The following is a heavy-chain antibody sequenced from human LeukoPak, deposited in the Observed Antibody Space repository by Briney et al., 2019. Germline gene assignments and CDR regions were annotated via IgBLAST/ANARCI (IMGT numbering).Heavy chain of an antibody. CDR1: QYAFTDYA. Sequence: ASVKVSCKASQYAFTDYAVHWVRQAPGQRLEWMGWINAGNGKTKYSQSFQGRITITRDTSATTAYMELSSLRSEDTAVYYCARGISELPRNNWFDPWGQGTLVTVSS. D-gene: IGHD1-26*01. CDR3: ARGISELPRNNWFDP. CDR2: INAGNGKT. V-gene: IGHV1-3*01. J-gene: IGHJ5*02.